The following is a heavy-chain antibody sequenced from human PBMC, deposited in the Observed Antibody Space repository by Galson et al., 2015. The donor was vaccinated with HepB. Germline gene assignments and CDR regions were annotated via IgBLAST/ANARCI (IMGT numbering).Heavy chain of an antibody. J-gene: IGHJ4*02. V-gene: IGHV3-30*18. Sequence: SLRLSCAASGFTFSSYGMHWVRQAPGKGLEWVAVISYDGSNKYYADSVKGRFTISRDNSKNTLYLQMNSLRAEDTAVYYCAKDTPLRDSSGYSDYFDYWGQGTLVTVSS. CDR1: GFTFSSYG. D-gene: IGHD3-22*01. CDR2: ISYDGSNK. CDR3: AKDTPLRDSSGYSDYFDY.